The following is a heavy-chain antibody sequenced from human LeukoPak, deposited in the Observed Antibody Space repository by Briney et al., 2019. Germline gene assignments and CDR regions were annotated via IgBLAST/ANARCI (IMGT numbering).Heavy chain of an antibody. D-gene: IGHD6-19*01. J-gene: IGHJ4*02. V-gene: IGHV3-7*01. CDR2: IKKDGSEK. CDR3: EGSAGY. Sequence: PGGSLRLSCAASGFTFSSYWMSWVRQAPGKGLEWVANIKKDGSEKYYVDSVKGRFTISRDNAKNSLFLQMNSLRVEDTAMYYCEGSAGYWGQGTLVTVSS. CDR1: GFTFSSYW.